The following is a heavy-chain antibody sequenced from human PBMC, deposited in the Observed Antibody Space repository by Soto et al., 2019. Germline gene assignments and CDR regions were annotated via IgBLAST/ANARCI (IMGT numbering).Heavy chain of an antibody. V-gene: IGHV1-18*04. CDR2: ISDYNGNT. CDR3: GRDYSGSHGMDV. D-gene: IGHD3-10*01. CDR1: GYTFPNCV. Sequence: ASEKVSYKASGYTFPNCVISCVQQSPPQWLDWMGCISDYNGNTNYAQKLQGRVNMTTDTSKRPAYTEPRRLSSGGTAGYLLGRDYSGSHGMDVWGRGTTVTVSS. J-gene: IGHJ6*02.